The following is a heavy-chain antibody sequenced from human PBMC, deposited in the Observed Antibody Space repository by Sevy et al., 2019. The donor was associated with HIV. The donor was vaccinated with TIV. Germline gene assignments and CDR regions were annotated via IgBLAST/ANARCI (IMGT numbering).Heavy chain of an antibody. D-gene: IGHD3-22*01. CDR3: AITKDYYDSSAYPFDY. J-gene: IGHJ4*02. Sequence: ASVKVSCKVSRYTLSEFSIHWVRQAPGRGLEWMATFDPEDDETFYAQKFRGRVTMTEDTSTDTAYMELRSLRSEDTAGYYCAITKDYYDSSAYPFDYWGQGTLVTVSS. CDR1: RYTLSEFS. CDR2: FDPEDDET. V-gene: IGHV1-24*01.